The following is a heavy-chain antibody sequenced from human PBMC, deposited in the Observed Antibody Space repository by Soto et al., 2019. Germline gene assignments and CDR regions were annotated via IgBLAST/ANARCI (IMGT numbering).Heavy chain of an antibody. Sequence: GASVKVSCKVSGYTLTELSMHWVRQAPGKGLEWMGGFDPEDGETIYAQKFQGRVTMTEDTSTDTAYMELSSLRSEDTAVYYCATSVDTAMASYYYYGMDVWGQGTAVTVSS. CDR3: ATSVDTAMASYYYYGMDV. CDR2: FDPEDGET. D-gene: IGHD5-18*01. J-gene: IGHJ6*02. V-gene: IGHV1-24*01. CDR1: GYTLTELS.